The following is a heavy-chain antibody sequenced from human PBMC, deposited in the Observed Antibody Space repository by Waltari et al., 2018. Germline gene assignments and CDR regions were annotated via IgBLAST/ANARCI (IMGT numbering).Heavy chain of an antibody. CDR3: ARVATKTYSSPVPGRPYYYGMDV. V-gene: IGHV3-74*01. CDR2: INSDGSST. J-gene: IGHJ6*02. CDR1: GFTFSRSW. D-gene: IGHD3-22*01. Sequence: EEQLVESGGGLAQPGESLRLSCAASGFTFSRSWLDWVRHAPGQGLVWVSRINSDGSSTTYADSVKGRFTISRDNAKNTLYVQMNRLRAEDTAVYYCARVATKTYSSPVPGRPYYYGMDVWGQGTTVTVSS.